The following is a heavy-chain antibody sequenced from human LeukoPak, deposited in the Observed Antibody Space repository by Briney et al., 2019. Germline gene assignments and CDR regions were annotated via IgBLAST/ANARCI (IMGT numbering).Heavy chain of an antibody. Sequence: ASVKVSCKASGYTFTSYYMHWVRQAPGQGLEWMGIINPSGGSTSYAQKFQGRVTMTEDTSTDTAYMELSSLRSEDAAVYYCATDLGAVYCGGDCLGGFDYWGQGTLVTVSS. CDR1: GYTFTSYY. CDR3: ATDLGAVYCGGDCLGGFDY. CDR2: INPSGGST. D-gene: IGHD2-21*02. J-gene: IGHJ4*02. V-gene: IGHV1-46*01.